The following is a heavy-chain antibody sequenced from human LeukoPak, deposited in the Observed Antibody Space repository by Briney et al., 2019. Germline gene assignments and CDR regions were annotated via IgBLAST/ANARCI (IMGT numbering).Heavy chain of an antibody. CDR2: INHSGST. D-gene: IGHD4-17*01. J-gene: IGHJ6*02. Sequence: SETLSLTCAVYGGSFSGYYWSWIRQPPGKGLDWIGEINHSGSTNYNPSLKSRVTISVDTSKNQFSLKLSSVTAADTAVYYCARGYGDPDCYYYGMDVWGQGTTVTVSS. V-gene: IGHV4-34*01. CDR3: ARGYGDPDCYYYGMDV. CDR1: GGSFSGYY.